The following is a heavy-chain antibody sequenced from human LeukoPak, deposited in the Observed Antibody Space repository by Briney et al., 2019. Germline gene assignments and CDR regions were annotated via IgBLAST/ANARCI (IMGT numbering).Heavy chain of an antibody. D-gene: IGHD1-26*01. J-gene: IGHJ4*02. Sequence: PGGSLRLSCAASGFTFSSYGMHWVRQAPGKGLEWVAVISYDGSNKYYADSVKGRFTISRDNSKNTLYLQMNSLRAEDTAVYYCAKETYSGSYLVDYWGQGTLVTVSS. CDR3: AKETYSGSYLVDY. V-gene: IGHV3-30*18. CDR1: GFTFSSYG. CDR2: ISYDGSNK.